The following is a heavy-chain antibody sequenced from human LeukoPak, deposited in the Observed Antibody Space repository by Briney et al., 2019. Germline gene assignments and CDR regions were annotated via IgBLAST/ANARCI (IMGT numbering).Heavy chain of an antibody. Sequence: PGGSLRLSCAASGFAFSSYAMSWGRQAPGKGLEWVSAISASGGSTYYADSVKGRFTISRDNSKNTLYLQMNSLRAEDTAVYYCAKELAGGVVLVYFDYWGQGTLVTVSS. CDR1: GFAFSSYA. V-gene: IGHV3-23*01. J-gene: IGHJ4*02. CDR2: ISASGGST. D-gene: IGHD2-15*01. CDR3: AKELAGGVVLVYFDY.